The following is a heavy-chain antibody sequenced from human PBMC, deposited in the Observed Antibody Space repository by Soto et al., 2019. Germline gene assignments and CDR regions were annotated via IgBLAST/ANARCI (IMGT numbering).Heavy chain of an antibody. V-gene: IGHV3-33*01. D-gene: IGHD1-26*01. CDR1: GFTFSSYG. Sequence: QVQLVESGGGVVQPGRSLRLSCAASGFTFSSYGMHWVRQAPGKGLEWVAVIWYDGSNKYYADSVKGRFTISRDNSKKTLYLQMDSLRAEDTCVYYCARDLAVGAALGGLFDYWVQGTLVTVSS. CDR2: IWYDGSNK. J-gene: IGHJ4*02. CDR3: ARDLAVGAALGGLFDY.